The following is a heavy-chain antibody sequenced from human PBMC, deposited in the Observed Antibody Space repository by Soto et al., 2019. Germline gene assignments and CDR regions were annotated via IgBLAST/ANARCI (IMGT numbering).Heavy chain of an antibody. CDR3: ARDRLPYYYGSGSYWPYYFDY. J-gene: IGHJ4*02. Sequence: GASVKVSCKASGYTFTGYYMHWVRQAPGQGLEWMGWINPNSGGTNYAQKFQGWVTMTRDTSISTAYMELSRLRSDDTAVYYCARDRLPYYYGSGSYWPYYFDYWGQGTLVTVSS. CDR2: INPNSGGT. V-gene: IGHV1-2*04. D-gene: IGHD3-10*01. CDR1: GYTFTGYY.